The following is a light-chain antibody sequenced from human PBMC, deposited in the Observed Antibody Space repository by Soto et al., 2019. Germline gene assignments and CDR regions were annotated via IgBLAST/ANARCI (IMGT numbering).Light chain of an antibody. Sequence: QSVLTQPRSVSGSRGQSVASSCTGTSSDVGGYNYVCWYQQHPGKAPRLMIYGGSKRASGVRDGGSGAKSGDAASLTISGIPAEDEADYYCCSYEGSYTFSYVFGFWTKATVL. CDR1: SSDVGGYNY. J-gene: IGLJ1*01. V-gene: IGLV2-11*01. CDR2: GGS. CDR3: CSYEGSYTFSYV.